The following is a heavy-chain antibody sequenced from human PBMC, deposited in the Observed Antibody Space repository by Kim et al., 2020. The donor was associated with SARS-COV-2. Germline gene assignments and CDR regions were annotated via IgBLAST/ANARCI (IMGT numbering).Heavy chain of an antibody. V-gene: IGHV3-23*01. J-gene: IGHJ4*02. D-gene: IGHD3-16*01. Sequence: YADSVKGRCTISRDNSKNTLYLQMNSLRAEDTDVYYCAAHFMITFGGVAPWGQGTLVTVSS. CDR3: AAHFMITFGGVAP.